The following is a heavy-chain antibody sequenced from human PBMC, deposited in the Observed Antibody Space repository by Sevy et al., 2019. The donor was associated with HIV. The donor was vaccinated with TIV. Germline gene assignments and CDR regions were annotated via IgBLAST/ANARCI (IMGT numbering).Heavy chain of an antibody. Sequence: GGSLRLSCAASGFTFSSYAMSWVRQAPGKGLEWVSAISGSGGSTYYSDSVKGQFTISRDNSKNTLYLQMNSLRAEDTAVYYCAKAFTTVTTYIDYWGQGTLVTVSS. CDR3: AKAFTTVTTYIDY. CDR1: GFTFSSYA. CDR2: ISGSGGST. V-gene: IGHV3-23*01. J-gene: IGHJ4*02. D-gene: IGHD4-17*01.